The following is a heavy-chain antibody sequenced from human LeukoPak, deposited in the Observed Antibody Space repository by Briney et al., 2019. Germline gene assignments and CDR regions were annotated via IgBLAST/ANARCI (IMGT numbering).Heavy chain of an antibody. CDR2: IKQDGSDK. CDR1: GFTFTTYW. D-gene: IGHD3-10*01. Sequence: PGGSLRLSCAASGFTFTTYWMTWVRQAPGKGLEWVANIKQDGSDKYYVDSVKGRFTISRDNAKNSLYLQMNSLRAEDTAVYYCARDLEGSGSFYRPSYDYWGQGTLVTVSS. V-gene: IGHV3-7*01. CDR3: ARDLEGSGSFYRPSYDY. J-gene: IGHJ4*02.